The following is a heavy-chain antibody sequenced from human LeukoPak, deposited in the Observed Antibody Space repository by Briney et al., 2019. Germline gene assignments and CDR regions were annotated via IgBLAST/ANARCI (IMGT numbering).Heavy chain of an antibody. CDR3: ARHNYCSSTSCYPSPYYYYYMDV. CDR1: GYSFTSYW. Sequence: GESLKISCKGSGYSFTSYWIGWVRQMPGKGQEWMGIIYPGDSDTRYSPSFQGQVTISADKSISTAYLQRSSLKASDTAMYYCARHNYCSSTSCYPSPYYYYYMDVWGKGTTVTVSS. CDR2: IYPGDSDT. J-gene: IGHJ6*03. V-gene: IGHV5-51*01. D-gene: IGHD2-2*01.